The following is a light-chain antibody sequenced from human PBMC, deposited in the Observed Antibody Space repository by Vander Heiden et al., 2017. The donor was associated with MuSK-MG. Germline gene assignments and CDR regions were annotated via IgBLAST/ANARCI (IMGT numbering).Light chain of an antibody. CDR3: QRRSNWPIT. CDR1: QSVSSH. V-gene: IGKV3-11*01. CDR2: DAS. J-gene: IGKJ4*01. Sequence: EIVLTQSPATLSLSPGERATLSCRASQSVSSHLAWYQQKPGQAPRLLIYDASNRATGVPARFSGSGSGTDFTLTISSLDPEDFAVYFCQRRSNWPITFGGGTKVEIK.